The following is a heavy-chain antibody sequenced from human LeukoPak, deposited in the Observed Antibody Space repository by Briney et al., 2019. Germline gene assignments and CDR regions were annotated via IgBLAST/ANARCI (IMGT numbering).Heavy chain of an antibody. D-gene: IGHD2-2*02. CDR3: ARDRKRPAAIGGYFDY. CDR2: INPSGGST. V-gene: IGHV1-46*01. Sequence: ASVKVSCKASGYTFTSYYMHWVRQAPGQGLEWMGIINPSGGSTSYAQKFQGRVTMTRDTSTSTVYMELSSLRSEDTAVYYCARDRKRPAAIGGYFDYWGQGTLVTVSS. CDR1: GYTFTSYY. J-gene: IGHJ4*02.